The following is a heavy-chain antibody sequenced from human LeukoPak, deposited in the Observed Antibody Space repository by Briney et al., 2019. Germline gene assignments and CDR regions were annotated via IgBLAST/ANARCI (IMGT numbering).Heavy chain of an antibody. J-gene: IGHJ6*02. CDR1: GFPFSSYG. V-gene: IGHV3-30*03. D-gene: IGHD3-16*02. Sequence: PGGSLRLSCAASGFPFSSYGMHWVRQAPGKGLEWVAVISYAGSNKYYADSVKGRFTISRDNSKNTLYLQMNSLRAEDTSVYYCATDGLPGYSMDVWGQGTTVTVSS. CDR3: ATDGLPGYSMDV. CDR2: ISYAGSNK.